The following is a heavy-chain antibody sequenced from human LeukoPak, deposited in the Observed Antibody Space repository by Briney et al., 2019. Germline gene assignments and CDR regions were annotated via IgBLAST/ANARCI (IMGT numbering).Heavy chain of an antibody. J-gene: IGHJ4*02. CDR3: ARDLSSGRYSHTALYYFDY. Sequence: ASVKVSCKASGYTFTGYYMHWVRQAPGQGLEWMGWINPNSGGTNYAQKFQGRVTMTRDTSISTAYMELSRLRSDDTAVYYCARDLSSGRYSHTALYYFDYWGQGTLVTVSS. V-gene: IGHV1-2*02. CDR2: INPNSGGT. CDR1: GYTFTGYY. D-gene: IGHD3-10*02.